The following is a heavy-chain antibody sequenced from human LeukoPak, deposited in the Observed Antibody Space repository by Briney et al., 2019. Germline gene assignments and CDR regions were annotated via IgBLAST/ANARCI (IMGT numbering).Heavy chain of an antibody. J-gene: IGHJ6*02. Sequence: GGSLRLSCAASGFTFSSYAVTWVRQAPGKGLEWVSVISNSDGSTYYTDSVKGRFTISRNNSKNTLYLQMDSLRAEDTAVYYCAGGTGLPPANYFYYGMDVWGQGTTVTVSS. CDR2: ISNSDGST. CDR3: AGGTGLPPANYFYYGMDV. CDR1: GFTFSSYA. V-gene: IGHV3-23*01. D-gene: IGHD3/OR15-3a*01.